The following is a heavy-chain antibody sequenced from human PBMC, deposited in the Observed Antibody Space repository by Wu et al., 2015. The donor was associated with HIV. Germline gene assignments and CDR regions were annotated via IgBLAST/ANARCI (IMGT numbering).Heavy chain of an antibody. D-gene: IGHD5-12*01. V-gene: IGHV1-69*04. Sequence: QVHLVQSGAEVKKPGSSVKVSCKTSGDTFKYYAMNWVRQAPGQGLEWMGRIVPMLGIANYAQIFQGRFTITADRFTNTAYMELSSLRSDDTAVYYCARNTDSVATSLYSLGVWGQGTVVTVSS. CDR1: GDTFKYYA. J-gene: IGHJ6*02. CDR2: IVPMLGIA. CDR3: ARNTDSVATSLYSLGV.